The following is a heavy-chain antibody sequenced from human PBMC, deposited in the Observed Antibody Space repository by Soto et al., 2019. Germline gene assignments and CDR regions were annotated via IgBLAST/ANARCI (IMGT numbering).Heavy chain of an antibody. D-gene: IGHD3-3*01. J-gene: IGHJ4*02. V-gene: IGHV1-18*04. CDR3: ARVRPVYDFWSGYPPRGGYFDY. CDR2: ISAYNGNT. Sequence: ASVKVSCKASGYTFTSYCISWVREAPGQGLEWMGWISAYNGNTNYAQKLQGRVTMTTDTSTGTAYMELRSLRSDDTAVYYCARVRPVYDFWSGYPPRGGYFDYWGQGTLVTVSS. CDR1: GYTFTSYC.